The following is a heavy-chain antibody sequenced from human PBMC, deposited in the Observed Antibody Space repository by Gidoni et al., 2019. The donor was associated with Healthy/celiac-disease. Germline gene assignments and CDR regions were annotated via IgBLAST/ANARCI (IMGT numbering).Heavy chain of an antibody. Sequence: QLQLQESCPGLVKPSETPSLHSTVHGRSISSSSYYWGWIRQPPGKGLEWIGSIYYSGSTYYNPSLKSRVTISVDTSKNQFSLKLSSVTAADTAVYYCARHGHYDILTGVNYFDYWGQGTLVTVSS. D-gene: IGHD3-9*01. CDR3: ARHGHYDILTGVNYFDY. CDR2: IYYSGST. V-gene: IGHV4-39*01. J-gene: IGHJ4*02. CDR1: GRSISSSSYY.